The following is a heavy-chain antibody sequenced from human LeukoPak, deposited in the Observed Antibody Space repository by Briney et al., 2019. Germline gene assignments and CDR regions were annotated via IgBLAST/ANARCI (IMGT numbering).Heavy chain of an antibody. Sequence: SETLSLTRTVSGGSISSYYWSWIRPPPGKGLEWIGYIYHRGSTNYNPSLKSRITVSVDTSKNQFSLKVTSVTAADTAVYYCARSGVFSGYDAFDIWGQGTMVTVSS. CDR3: ARSGVFSGYDAFDI. CDR1: GGSISSYY. D-gene: IGHD3-9*01. V-gene: IGHV4-4*09. CDR2: IYHRGST. J-gene: IGHJ3*02.